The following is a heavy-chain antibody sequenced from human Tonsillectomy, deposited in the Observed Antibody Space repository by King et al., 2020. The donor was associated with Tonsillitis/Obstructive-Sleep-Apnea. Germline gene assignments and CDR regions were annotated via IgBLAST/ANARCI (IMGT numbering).Heavy chain of an antibody. J-gene: IGHJ6*02. D-gene: IGHD3-10*01. V-gene: IGHV3-30*04. Sequence: VQLVESGGGVVQPGRSLRLSCAASGFTFSSYAMHWVRQAPGKGLEWVAVISYDGSNKYYADSVKGRFTISRDNSKNTLYLQMNSLRAEDTAVYYCARGPGAGGVDVWGQGTTVTVSS. CDR3: ARGPGAGGVDV. CDR1: GFTFSSYA. CDR2: ISYDGSNK.